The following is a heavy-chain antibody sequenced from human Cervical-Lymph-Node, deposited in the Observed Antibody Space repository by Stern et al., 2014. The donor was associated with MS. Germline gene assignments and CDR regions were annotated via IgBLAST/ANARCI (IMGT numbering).Heavy chain of an antibody. Sequence: QDQLVQSGAEVKKPGASVKVSCKASGYTFTSYEINWERQATGHGLEWMGWMNPNSCNPGYAQNFQVRVTMTRNTSISTAYMELSSLRSEDTAVYYCARCRPGELFPDYWGQGTLVTVSS. V-gene: IGHV1-8*01. CDR3: ARCRPGELFPDY. CDR1: GYTFTSYE. D-gene: IGHD3-10*01. J-gene: IGHJ4*02. CDR2: MNPNSCNP.